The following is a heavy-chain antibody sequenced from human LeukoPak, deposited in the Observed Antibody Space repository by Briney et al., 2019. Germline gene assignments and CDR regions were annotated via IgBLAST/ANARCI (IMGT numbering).Heavy chain of an antibody. CDR2: MNPNSGNT. Sequence: ASVKVSCKSSGYTFTSYDINWVRQATGQGLEWMGWMNPNSGNTGYAQKFQGRVTMTRNTSISTAYMELSSLRSEDTAVDYCARGLFRYFGLLGTFHHYGMDVWGQGTTVTVSS. CDR3: ARGLFRYFGLLGTFHHYGMDV. V-gene: IGHV1-8*01. CDR1: GYTFTSYD. J-gene: IGHJ6*02. D-gene: IGHD3-9*01.